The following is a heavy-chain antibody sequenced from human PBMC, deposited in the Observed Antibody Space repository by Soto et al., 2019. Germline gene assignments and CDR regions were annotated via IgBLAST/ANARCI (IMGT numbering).Heavy chain of an antibody. J-gene: IGHJ6*02. CDR3: ARGNDIVVPHYYYYGMDV. CDR1: GGTFSSYA. D-gene: IGHD2-2*01. Sequence: QVQLVQSGAEVKKPGSSVKVSCKASGGTFSSYAISWVRQAPGQGLEWMGGIIPIFGTANYAQKVQGRVTITAEEATRTAYMELSSLRSEDTAVYYCARGNDIVVPHYYYYGMDVWGQGTTVTVSS. CDR2: IIPIFGTA. V-gene: IGHV1-69*01.